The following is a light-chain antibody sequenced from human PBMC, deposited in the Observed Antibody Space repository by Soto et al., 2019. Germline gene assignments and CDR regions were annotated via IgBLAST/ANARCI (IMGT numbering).Light chain of an antibody. CDR2: EGS. CDR1: SSDVGSYNL. Sequence: QSALTQPASVSGSPGQSITISCTGTSSDVGSYNLVSWYQQHPGKAPKLMIYEGSKRLSGVSNRFSGSKSGNTASLTISGLQAEDEADYYCCSYAGSSTFYVFGTGTKLTVL. V-gene: IGLV2-23*01. CDR3: CSYAGSSTFYV. J-gene: IGLJ1*01.